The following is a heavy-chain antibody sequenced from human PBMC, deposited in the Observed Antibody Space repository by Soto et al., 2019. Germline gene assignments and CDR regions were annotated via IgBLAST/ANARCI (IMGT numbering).Heavy chain of an antibody. J-gene: IGHJ3*02. V-gene: IGHV4-59*08. CDR1: GGSISRYY. CDR2: IYYSGST. Sequence: SETLSLTCTVSGGSISRYYWSWIRQPPGKGLEWIGYIYYSGSTNYNPSLKSRVTISVDTSMNQFSLKLSSVTAADTAVYYCAQMWSGIPRDAFDIWGQGTMVTVSS. D-gene: IGHD3-3*01. CDR3: AQMWSGIPRDAFDI.